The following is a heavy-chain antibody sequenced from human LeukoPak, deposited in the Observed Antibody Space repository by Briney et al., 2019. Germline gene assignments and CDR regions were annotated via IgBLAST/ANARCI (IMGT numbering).Heavy chain of an antibody. J-gene: IGHJ4*02. D-gene: IGHD1-1*01. CDR3: AMLSGTYGTTSRVVDS. CDR2: ISGCGGAT. Sequence: GESLRLSCAASGFTFTTYAMTWVRQAPGKGLEGDSVISGCGGATSYTDSVKSRFTISRDNSKNTLYLQMHSRRADDTAVYYWAMLSGTYGTTSRVVDSWGQGALVAVSS. V-gene: IGHV3-23*01. CDR1: GFTFTTYA.